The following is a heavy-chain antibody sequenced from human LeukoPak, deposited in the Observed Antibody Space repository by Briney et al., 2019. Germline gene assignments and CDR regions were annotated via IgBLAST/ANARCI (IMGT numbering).Heavy chain of an antibody. CDR2: IYTSGST. Sequence: SETLSLTCTVSGGSISSGFYYWSWIRQPAGKGLEWIGRIYTSGSTNYNPSLNSRVTISVDTSKNQFSLKLSSVTAADTAVYYCARASYYGSGSYCDYWGQGTLVTVSS. J-gene: IGHJ4*02. CDR1: GGSISSGFYY. D-gene: IGHD3-10*01. CDR3: ARASYYGSGSYCDY. V-gene: IGHV4-61*02.